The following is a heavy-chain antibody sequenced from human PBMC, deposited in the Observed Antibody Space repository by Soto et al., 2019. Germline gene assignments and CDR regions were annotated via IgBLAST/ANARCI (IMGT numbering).Heavy chain of an antibody. CDR2: ISGSGGGT. CDR3: ANPAAAAAPDY. CDR1: GFTFSSYA. J-gene: IGHJ4*02. Sequence: EVQLLESGGGLVQPGGSLRLSCAASGFTFSSYAMSLVRQAPGKGLEWVSLISGSGGGTYYADSVKGRFTISRDNSKNTWSLQMNSLRAEDTAVYYCANPAAAAAPDYWGQGTLVTVSS. V-gene: IGHV3-23*01. D-gene: IGHD6-13*01.